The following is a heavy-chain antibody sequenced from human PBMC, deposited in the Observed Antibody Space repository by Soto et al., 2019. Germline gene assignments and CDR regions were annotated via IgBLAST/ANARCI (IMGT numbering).Heavy chain of an antibody. CDR2: TYYSGST. J-gene: IGHJ5*02. CDR1: GGSISSYY. CDR3: ARSPNIWGSYRLYNWFDP. Sequence: SETLTLTCTVSGGSISSYYWSWIRQPPGKGLEWIGYTYYSGSTNYNPSLKSRVTISVDTSKNQFSLKLSSVTAADTAVYYCARSPNIWGSYRLYNWFDPWGQGTLVTVSS. V-gene: IGHV4-59*01. D-gene: IGHD3-16*02.